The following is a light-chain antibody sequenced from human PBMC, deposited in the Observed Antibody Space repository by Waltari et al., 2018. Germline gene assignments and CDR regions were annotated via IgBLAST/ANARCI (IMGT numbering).Light chain of an antibody. V-gene: IGLV2-11*01. CDR1: SIDVSGYTY. J-gene: IGLJ1*01. CDR3: CSYAGSFTYV. Sequence: QSALTQPRSLSGSPGQSVTISCTGPSIDVSGYTYVSWYQQHPGKAPNVMIYDVSPRPSGVPDRFSGSKSGNTASLTISGLQAEDEADYYCCSYAGSFTYVFGTGTKVTVL. CDR2: DVS.